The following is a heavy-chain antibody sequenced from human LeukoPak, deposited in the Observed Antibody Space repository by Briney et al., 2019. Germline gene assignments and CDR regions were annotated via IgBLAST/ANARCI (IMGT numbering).Heavy chain of an antibody. J-gene: IGHJ4*02. Sequence: SETLSLTCAVYGGSFSGYYWSWIRQPPGKGLEWIGGINHSGSTNYNPSLKSRVTISVDTSKNQFSLKLSSVTAADTAVYYCARRGTGAQARLLRGTIDYWGQGTLVTVSS. CDR3: ARRGTGAQARLLRGTIDY. D-gene: IGHD3-16*01. CDR2: INHSGST. CDR1: GGSFSGYY. V-gene: IGHV4-34*01.